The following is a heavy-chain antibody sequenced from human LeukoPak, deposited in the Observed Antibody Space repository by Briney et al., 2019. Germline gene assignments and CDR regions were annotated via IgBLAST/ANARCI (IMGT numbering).Heavy chain of an antibody. CDR3: ARAGGGGNWFDP. D-gene: IGHD3-16*01. J-gene: IGHJ5*02. CDR2: ITAYNGNT. CDR1: GYTFTSYG. V-gene: IGHV1-18*01. Sequence: ASVKVSCKASGYTFTSYGISWVRQAPGQGLEWMGWITAYNGNTNYAQKLQGRVTMTTDTSTSTAFMELRSLRSDDTAVYSCARAGGGGNWFDPWGQGTLVTVSS.